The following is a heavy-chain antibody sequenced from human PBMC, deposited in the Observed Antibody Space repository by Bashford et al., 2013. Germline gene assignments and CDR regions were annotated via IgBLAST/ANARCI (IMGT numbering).Heavy chain of an antibody. J-gene: IGHJ5*02. CDR1: GYTFTSYA. D-gene: IGHD6-13*01. CDR3: ARTGRSSWYVDP. Sequence: ASVKGSPARASGYTFTSYAMHWVRQAPGQRLEWMGWINAGNGNTKYSQKFQGRVTITRDTSASTAYMELSSLRSEDTAVYYCARTGRSSWYVDPWGPRGTLVTVSS. V-gene: IGHV1-3*01. CDR2: INAGNGNT.